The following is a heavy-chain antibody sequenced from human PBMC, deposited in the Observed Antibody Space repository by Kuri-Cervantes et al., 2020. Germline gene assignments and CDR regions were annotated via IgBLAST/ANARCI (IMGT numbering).Heavy chain of an antibody. V-gene: IGHV4-34*01. CDR1: GGSFSGYY. J-gene: IGHJ4*02. CDR2: INHSGST. CDR3: ARDRSGVDY. D-gene: IGHD6-19*01. Sequence: ETLPLTCAVYGGSFSGYYWSWIRQPPGKGLEWIGEINHSGSTYYNPSLKSRVTISVDTSKNQFSLKLSSVTAADTAVYYCARDRSGVDYWGQGTLVTVSS.